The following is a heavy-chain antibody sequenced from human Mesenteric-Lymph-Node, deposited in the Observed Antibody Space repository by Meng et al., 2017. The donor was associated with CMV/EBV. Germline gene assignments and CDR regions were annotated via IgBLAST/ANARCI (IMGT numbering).Heavy chain of an antibody. V-gene: IGHV1-2*02. CDR3: AGDGQLGYGMDF. CDR2: INSNSGGT. CDR1: GYTFTGYY. D-gene: IGHD3-16*01. Sequence: ASVKVSCKASGYTFTGYYIQWVRQAPGQGLEWMGWINSNSGGTHYAQKFQGRVTMTRDTSINTAYMELSSLRSDDTAVYYCAGDGQLGYGMDFWGQGTTVTVSS. J-gene: IGHJ6*02.